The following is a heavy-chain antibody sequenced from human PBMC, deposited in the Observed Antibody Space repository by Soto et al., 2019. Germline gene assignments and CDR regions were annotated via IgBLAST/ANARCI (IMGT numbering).Heavy chain of an antibody. D-gene: IGHD6-25*01. V-gene: IGHV4-31*03. CDR3: ARETCGYHRYFDY. Sequence: PSETLSLTCTVSGGSIASGVYYWSWIRQHPGKGLEYIGYIHYSGSTFYNPSLKSRLSISVDTSKNQFSLRLSSVTAADTAVYYCARETCGYHRYFDYWGRGTLVTVSS. J-gene: IGHJ4*02. CDR2: IHYSGST. CDR1: GGSIASGVYY.